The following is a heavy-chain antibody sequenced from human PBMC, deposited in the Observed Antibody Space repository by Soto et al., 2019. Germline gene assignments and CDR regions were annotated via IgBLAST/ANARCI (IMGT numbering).Heavy chain of an antibody. CDR2: AAYSGGT. D-gene: IGHD2-15*01. J-gene: IGHJ4*02. CDR3: AKVVVGATSHSDFDS. CDR1: GGSIANNNYF. V-gene: IGHV4-39*01. Sequence: SETLSLTCTVSGGSIANNNYFWGWVRQPPGKGLEWIGSAAYSGGTYKNPSLKSRVTVSVDTSKNQFSLKLTSVTAADTAAYYCAKVVVGATSHSDFDSWGQGTLVTVSS.